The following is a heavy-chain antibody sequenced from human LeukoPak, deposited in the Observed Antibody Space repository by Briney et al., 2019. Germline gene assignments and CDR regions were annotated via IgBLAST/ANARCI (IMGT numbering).Heavy chain of an antibody. CDR1: GFTFSSYG. D-gene: IGHD3-22*01. V-gene: IGHV3-30*02. Sequence: GGSLRLSCAASGFTFSSYGMHWVRQAPGKGLEWVAFIRYDGSNKYYADSVKGRFTISRDNSKNTPYLQMNSLRAEDTAVYYCAKPYDSSGYPGYYFDYWGQGTLVTVSS. CDR3: AKPYDSSGYPGYYFDY. CDR2: IRYDGSNK. J-gene: IGHJ4*02.